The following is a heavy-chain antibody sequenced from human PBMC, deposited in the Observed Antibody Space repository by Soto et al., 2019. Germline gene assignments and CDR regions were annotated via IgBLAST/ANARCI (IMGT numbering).Heavy chain of an antibody. CDR2: IWYDGDNK. CDR3: ARDRYYYDASKLVDY. Sequence: RRLSCAASGFSFSTFGMHWVRQAPGKGLEWVALIWYDGDNKYYADSVKGRFTISRDNSKNTLYLQMTSLRAEDTAVYYCARDRYYYDASKLVDYWGQGTLVTVSS. CDR1: GFSFSTFG. V-gene: IGHV3-33*01. D-gene: IGHD3-22*01. J-gene: IGHJ4*02.